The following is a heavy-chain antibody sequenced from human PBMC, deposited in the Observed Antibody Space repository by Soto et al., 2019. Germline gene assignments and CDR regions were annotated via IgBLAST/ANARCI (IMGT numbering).Heavy chain of an antibody. J-gene: IGHJ4*02. CDR1: GFTFSSYW. V-gene: IGHV3-7*05. D-gene: IGHD2-2*01. CDR2: IKYDGSET. CDR3: ARGAESSSMYGLNFDY. Sequence: EVQLEESGGGLVQPGGSLRLSCDASGFTFSSYWMNWVRQAPGKGLEWVASIKYDGSETFYVDSVKGRCTIFRDDTKKSLHLQMNSLRAEDTAVYYCARGAESSSMYGLNFDYWGQGASVTVSS.